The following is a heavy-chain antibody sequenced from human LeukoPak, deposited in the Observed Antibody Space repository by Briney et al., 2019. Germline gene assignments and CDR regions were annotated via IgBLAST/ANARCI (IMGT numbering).Heavy chain of an antibody. Sequence: ASVKVSCKASGYTFTSYDINGGRQATGQGRKWMGWMNPNSGNTGYAQKFQGRVTMTRDTSISTAYMELSSLRSEDTAVYYCARGGGYSYGHLNFDYWGQGTLVTVSS. J-gene: IGHJ4*02. CDR2: MNPNSGNT. CDR3: ARGGGYSYGHLNFDY. CDR1: GYTFTSYD. D-gene: IGHD5-18*01. V-gene: IGHV1-8*01.